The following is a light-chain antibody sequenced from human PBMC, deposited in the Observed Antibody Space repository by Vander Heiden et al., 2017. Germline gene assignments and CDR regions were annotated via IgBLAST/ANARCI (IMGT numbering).Light chain of an antibody. V-gene: IGLV2-11*01. J-gene: IGLJ2*01. CDR2: NVS. Sequence: QSALTQPRSVSGSPGQSVTISCTGTSSDIGDYNYVSWYQQHPGNAPKLMSYNVSERPSGVPDRFSGSKSGNPASLTISGLQAEDEADYFGYSYTGRHYTSGVLGGGTRLTV. CDR1: SSDIGDYNY. CDR3: YSYTGRHYTSGV.